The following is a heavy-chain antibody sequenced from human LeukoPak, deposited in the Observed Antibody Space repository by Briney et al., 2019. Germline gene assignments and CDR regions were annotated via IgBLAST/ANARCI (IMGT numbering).Heavy chain of an antibody. CDR3: ARAPRVLKNYFDY. J-gene: IGHJ4*02. Sequence: SETLSLTCTVSGGSISSGSYYWSWIRQPAGKGLEWIGRIYTSGSTNYNPSLKSRVTISVDTSKNQFSLKLSSVTAADTAVYYCARAPRVLKNYFDYWGQGTLVTVSS. CDR2: IYTSGST. D-gene: IGHD2-8*01. V-gene: IGHV4-61*02. CDR1: GGSISSGSYY.